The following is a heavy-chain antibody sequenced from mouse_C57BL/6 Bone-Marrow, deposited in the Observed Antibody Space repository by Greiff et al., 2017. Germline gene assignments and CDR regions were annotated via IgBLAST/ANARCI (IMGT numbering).Heavy chain of an antibody. CDR3: ARDWDYCDD. J-gene: IGHJ2*01. V-gene: IGHV1-80*01. Sequence: QVQLKESGAELVKPGASVKISCKASGYAFSSYWMNWVKQRPGKGLAWIGQIYPGDGDTNYNGKFKGKATLTADKSSSTAYMQLSSLTSEDSAVYFCARDWDYCDDWGKGNTRTVSA. CDR1: GYAFSSYW. CDR2: IYPGDGDT. D-gene: IGHD4-1*01.